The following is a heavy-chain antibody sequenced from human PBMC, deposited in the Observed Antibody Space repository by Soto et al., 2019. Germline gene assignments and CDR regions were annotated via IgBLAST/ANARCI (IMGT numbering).Heavy chain of an antibody. Sequence: QPGGSLRLSCAGSGFTFSNYAVNWVRQAPGKGLEWVAVILYDGSVQHYADSVKGRFTVSRDNSKNTVYLQMNSLTPEDTATYYCAREESVAALNWFDPWGQGTLVTVSS. CDR2: ILYDGSVQ. J-gene: IGHJ5*02. V-gene: IGHV3-30-3*01. D-gene: IGHD6-6*01. CDR1: GFTFSNYA. CDR3: AREESVAALNWFDP.